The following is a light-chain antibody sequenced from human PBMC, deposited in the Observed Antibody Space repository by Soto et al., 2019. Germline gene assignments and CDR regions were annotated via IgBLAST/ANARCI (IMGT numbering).Light chain of an antibody. V-gene: IGKV1-39*01. CDR2: SAS. Sequence: DIQMSQSPSTLSASVGDRVIIACRASQSVSNFLNWYQQKPGKAPELLIYSASSLQSGVTSRFSGSGSGTDFTLTISSLQPDDFATYYCQQGYESPRTFGQGTKVDIK. J-gene: IGKJ1*01. CDR1: QSVSNF. CDR3: QQGYESPRT.